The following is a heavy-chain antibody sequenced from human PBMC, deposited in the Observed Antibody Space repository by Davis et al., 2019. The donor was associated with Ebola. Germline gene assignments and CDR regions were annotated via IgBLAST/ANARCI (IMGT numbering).Heavy chain of an antibody. J-gene: IGHJ4*02. CDR1: GESISSHY. D-gene: IGHD6-13*01. CDR3: ARGSWYYDFDY. CDR2: IYYSGST. Sequence: GSLRLFCTVSGESISSHYWSWIRQPPGKGLEWIGYIYYSGSTTYNPSLTSRVTISLDTSKTQFSLKLNSVTAADTAVYYCARGSWYYDFDYWGQGTLVTVSS. V-gene: IGHV4-59*11.